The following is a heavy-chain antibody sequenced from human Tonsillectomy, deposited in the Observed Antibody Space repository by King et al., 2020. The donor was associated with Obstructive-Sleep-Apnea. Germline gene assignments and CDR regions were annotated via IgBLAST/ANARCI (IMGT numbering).Heavy chain of an antibody. CDR1: GYSFTSCW. V-gene: IGHV5-10-1*01. CDR2: RDPSYSYT. J-gene: IGHJ3*02. Sequence: QLVQSGAELKKPGESLRIFCKGYGYSFTSCWISWVRQMPGKGLEWIGRRDPSYSYTNYSPSFQVHVTISADKSIRTASLQWSSLKASDTAMYYCARSSVISDSSGYFDDAFDIWGQGTMVTVSS. D-gene: IGHD3-22*01. CDR3: ARSSVISDSSGYFDDAFDI.